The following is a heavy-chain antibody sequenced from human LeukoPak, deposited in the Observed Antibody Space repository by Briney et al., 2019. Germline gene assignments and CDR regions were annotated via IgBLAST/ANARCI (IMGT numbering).Heavy chain of an antibody. Sequence: ASVKVSCKPSGYTFKTSGITWVRQAPGQGLEWMGWISAQTGERHYAEKLQGRVTMTTDTSRSTGYMELKSLTSADTAVYYCAREVWSRDIGSLFDYWGQGTLVIVSS. V-gene: IGHV1-18*04. CDR2: ISAQTGER. CDR3: AREVWSRDIGSLFDY. D-gene: IGHD1-26*01. CDR1: GYTFKTSG. J-gene: IGHJ4*02.